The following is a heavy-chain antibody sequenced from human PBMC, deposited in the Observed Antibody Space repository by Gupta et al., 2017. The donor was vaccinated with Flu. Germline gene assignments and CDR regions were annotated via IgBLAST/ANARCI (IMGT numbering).Heavy chain of an antibody. CDR2: IIPILGIA. CDR1: GDTFSSYT. CDR3: ATLGYCSSTSCYKGYYYYGMDV. V-gene: IGHV1-69*02. J-gene: IGHJ6*02. Sequence: QVQLVQSGAEVKKPGSSVKVSCKASGDTFSSYTISWVRQAPGQGLEWMGRIIPILGIANYAQKLQGRVTITADKSTSTAYMELSSLRSEDTAVYYCATLGYCSSTSCYKGYYYYGMDVWGQGTTVTVAS. D-gene: IGHD2-2*02.